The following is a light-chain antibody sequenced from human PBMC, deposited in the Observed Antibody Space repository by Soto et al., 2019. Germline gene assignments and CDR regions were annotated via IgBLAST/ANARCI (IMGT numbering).Light chain of an antibody. CDR1: NIGSYS. CDR3: QVWDGSGDHWV. CDR2: EDN. J-gene: IGLJ3*02. Sequence: SYELTQPPSVSVAPGQTASIHCVGDNIGSYSVHWYQQRPGQAPVLVAYEDNVRPSGIPERVSGSKSGTTATLTISWVEAGDEADYYCQVWDGSGDHWVFGGGTKLTVL. V-gene: IGLV3-21*02.